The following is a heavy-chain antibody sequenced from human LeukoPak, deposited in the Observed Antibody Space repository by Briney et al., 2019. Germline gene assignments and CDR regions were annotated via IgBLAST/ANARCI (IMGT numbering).Heavy chain of an antibody. J-gene: IGHJ3*02. Sequence: GGSLRLSCAASGFTFSSYGMHWVRQAPGKGLEWVAVISYDGSNKYYADSVKGRFTISRDNSKNTLYLQMNSLRAEDTAVYYCAYWSGVQQLVPYDAFDIWGQGSMVTVSS. CDR2: ISYDGSNK. V-gene: IGHV3-30*03. CDR3: AYWSGVQQLVPYDAFDI. D-gene: IGHD6-13*01. CDR1: GFTFSSYG.